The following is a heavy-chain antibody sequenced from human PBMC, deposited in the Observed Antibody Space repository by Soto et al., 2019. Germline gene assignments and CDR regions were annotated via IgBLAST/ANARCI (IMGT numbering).Heavy chain of an antibody. V-gene: IGHV3-53*04. CDR3: AIYRVTPFNYGMDV. J-gene: IGHJ6*02. D-gene: IGHD2-21*02. CDR2: IYSGGST. Sequence: PGGSLRLSCAASGFTVSSNYMSWVRQAPGKGLEWVSVIYSGGSTYYADSVKGRFTISRHNSKSTLYLQMNSLRAEDTAVYYCAIYRVTPFNYGMDVSCQGTLVTVFS. CDR1: GFTVSSNY.